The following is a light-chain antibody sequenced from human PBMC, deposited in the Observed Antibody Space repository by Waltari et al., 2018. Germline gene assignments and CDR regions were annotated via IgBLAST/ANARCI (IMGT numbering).Light chain of an antibody. V-gene: IGKV4-1*01. CDR2: WAS. CDR1: QVVLYSAYNKNS. Sequence: DIVMTQSPDSLAVSLGERATINCKSSQVVLYSAYNKNSLTWYQQKPGQPPKLLIYWASTRESGVPDRFSGSGSGTDFTLTISSLQAEDVAVYFCQQFYSTPPTFGQGTKLEIK. J-gene: IGKJ1*01. CDR3: QQFYSTPPT.